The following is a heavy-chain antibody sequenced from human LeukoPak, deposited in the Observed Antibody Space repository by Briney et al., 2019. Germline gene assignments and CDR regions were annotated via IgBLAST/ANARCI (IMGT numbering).Heavy chain of an antibody. CDR2: IYYSGST. J-gene: IGHJ4*02. Sequence: PSETLSLTCTVSGGSISSGGYYWSWIRQHPGKGLEWIGYIYYSGSTYYNPSLKSRVTISVDTSKNQFSLKLSSVTAADTAVYYCARVGSVLEWLLFDYWGQGTLVTVSS. CDR3: ARVGSVLEWLLFDY. CDR1: GGSISSGGYY. V-gene: IGHV4-31*03. D-gene: IGHD3-3*01.